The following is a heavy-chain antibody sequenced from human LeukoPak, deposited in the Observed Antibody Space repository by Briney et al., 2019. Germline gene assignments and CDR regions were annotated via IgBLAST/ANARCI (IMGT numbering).Heavy chain of an antibody. V-gene: IGHV4-59*01. D-gene: IGHD2-21*01. CDR3: AGGAYPDY. CDR1: GGSIRSYY. CDR2: IYYTGST. Sequence: ASETLSLTCTVSGGSIRSYYWSWIRQPPGKGLEWIGYIYYTGSTNYNPSLKSRVTISLDTSKNQFSLRLTSVTAADTAVYYCAGGAYPDYWGQGTLVTVSS. J-gene: IGHJ4*02.